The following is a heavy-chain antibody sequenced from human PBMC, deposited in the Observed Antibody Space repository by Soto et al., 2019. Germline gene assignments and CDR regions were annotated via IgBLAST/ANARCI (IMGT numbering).Heavy chain of an antibody. Sequence: APVKVSCQTSGYGYTSYAMHWVRQAPGQRLEWMGWINAGNGNTKYSQKFQGRVTITRDTSASTAYMELSSLRSEDTAVYYCARSIVVVTALDYWGQGTLVTVSS. CDR2: INAGNGNT. CDR1: GYGYTSYA. CDR3: ARSIVVVTALDY. J-gene: IGHJ4*02. D-gene: IGHD2-21*02. V-gene: IGHV1-3*01.